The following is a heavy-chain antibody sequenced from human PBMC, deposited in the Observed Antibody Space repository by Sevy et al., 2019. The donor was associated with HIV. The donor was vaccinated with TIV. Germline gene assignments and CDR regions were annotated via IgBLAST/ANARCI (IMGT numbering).Heavy chain of an antibody. Sequence: GGSLRLSCIGSGFSFSYYDIHWVRQAPGKGLDWVALISYDGINEYYADSVKGRFTISRDNAKNTVYLEMNSLRNEDTAIYFYANAYSGSYSHSYLYALDVWGQGTTVTVSS. CDR2: ISYDGINE. CDR1: GFSFSYYD. D-gene: IGHD1-26*01. V-gene: IGHV3-30*18. CDR3: ANAYSGSYSHSYLYALDV. J-gene: IGHJ6*02.